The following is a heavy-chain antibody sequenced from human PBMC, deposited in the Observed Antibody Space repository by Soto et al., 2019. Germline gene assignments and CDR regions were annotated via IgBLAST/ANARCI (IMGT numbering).Heavy chain of an antibody. D-gene: IGHD6-13*01. CDR1: GYTFTIYY. V-gene: IGHV1-46*01. J-gene: IGHJ5*02. CDR2: INPSGGST. CDR3: ARVTAAAGTNLFDP. Sequence: GASVKVSCKASGYTFTIYYMHWVVQSPGQGREWMGIINPSGGSTSYAQKFQGRVTMTRDTSTSTVYMELSSLRSEDTAVYYCARVTAAAGTNLFDPWGQGTLVTVS.